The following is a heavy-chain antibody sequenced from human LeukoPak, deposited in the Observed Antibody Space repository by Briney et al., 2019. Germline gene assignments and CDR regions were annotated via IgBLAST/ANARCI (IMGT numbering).Heavy chain of an antibody. D-gene: IGHD6-13*01. V-gene: IGHV3-23*01. J-gene: IGHJ4*02. CDR1: GFIFSSYA. CDR3: AKETAPNVAAAGMGLSFY. Sequence: AGGSLRLSCAASGFIFSSYAMSWVRQAPGKGLEWVSTISGSGYSIYYADSVKGRFTSSRDNSKKTLYLQMNSLRAEDTAIYYCAKETAPNVAAAGMGLSFYWGQGTLVTVSS. CDR2: ISGSGYSI.